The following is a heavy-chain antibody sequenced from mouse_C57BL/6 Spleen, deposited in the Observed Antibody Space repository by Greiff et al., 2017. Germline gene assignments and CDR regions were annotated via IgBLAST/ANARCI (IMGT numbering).Heavy chain of an antibody. D-gene: IGHD4-1*02. Sequence: QVQLQQSGPELVKPGASVKISCKASGYAFSSSWMNWVKQRPGQGLEWIGRIYPGDGDTNYNGKFKGKATLTADKSSSTAYMQLSSLTSEDSAVYFWASTGTGFAYWGQGTLVTVSA. CDR3: ASTGTGFAY. V-gene: IGHV1-82*01. J-gene: IGHJ3*01. CDR2: IYPGDGDT. CDR1: GYAFSSSW.